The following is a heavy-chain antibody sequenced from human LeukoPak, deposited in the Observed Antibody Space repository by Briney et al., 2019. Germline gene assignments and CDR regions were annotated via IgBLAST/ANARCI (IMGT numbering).Heavy chain of an antibody. Sequence: GGSLRLSCAASGFTFSSYGMSWVRQAPGKGLEWVSGISGSGTNTNYADSVKGRFTISRDNSKNTVYLQMKSLRAEDTAVYYCAKSSRPVTAMAFFDYWGQGALVTVSS. CDR3: AKSSRPVTAMAFFDY. CDR2: ISGSGTNT. CDR1: GFTFSSYG. J-gene: IGHJ4*02. D-gene: IGHD5-18*01. V-gene: IGHV3-23*01.